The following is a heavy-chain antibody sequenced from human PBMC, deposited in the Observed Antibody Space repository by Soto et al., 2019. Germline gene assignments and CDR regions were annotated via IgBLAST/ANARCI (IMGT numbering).Heavy chain of an antibody. D-gene: IGHD3-9*01. CDR2: ISGSGGST. CDR1: GFTFSSYA. V-gene: IGHV3-23*01. Sequence: PGGSLRLSCAASGFTFSSYAMSWVRQAPGKGLEWVSAISGSGGSTYYADSVKGRFTISRDNSKNTLYLQMNSLRAEDTAVYYCAKVDDILTGYHPFDYWGQGTLVTVSS. J-gene: IGHJ4*02. CDR3: AKVDDILTGYHPFDY.